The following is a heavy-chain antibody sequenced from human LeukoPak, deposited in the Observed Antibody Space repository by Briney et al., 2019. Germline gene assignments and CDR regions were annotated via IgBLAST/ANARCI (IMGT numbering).Heavy chain of an antibody. Sequence: PGGSLRLSCAASGFTFSSYSMNWVRQAPGKGLEWVSSISSSSYIYYADSVKGRFTISRDNAKNSLYLQMNSLRAEDTAVYYCAGDDSSSWYEGNWFDPWGQGTLVTVSS. CDR1: GFTFSSYS. CDR2: ISSSSYI. V-gene: IGHV3-21*01. D-gene: IGHD6-13*01. J-gene: IGHJ5*02. CDR3: AGDDSSSWYEGNWFDP.